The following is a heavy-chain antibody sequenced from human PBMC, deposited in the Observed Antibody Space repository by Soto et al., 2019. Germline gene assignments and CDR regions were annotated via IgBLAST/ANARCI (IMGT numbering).Heavy chain of an antibody. D-gene: IGHD1-1*01. CDR1: GGTFNRYT. V-gene: IGHV1-69*01. Sequence: VQLVQSGAEVKKPGSSVKLSCKASGGTFNRYTISWVRQAPGQGLEWMGGIIPIFGTANYAQKFQGRVVIIADESTSAAYMELRSLRSEDTAVYYCALWGFRDGNNSKYNYSGMDVWCQGTTVTVSS. CDR2: IIPIFGTA. CDR3: ALWGFRDGNNSKYNYSGMDV. J-gene: IGHJ6*01.